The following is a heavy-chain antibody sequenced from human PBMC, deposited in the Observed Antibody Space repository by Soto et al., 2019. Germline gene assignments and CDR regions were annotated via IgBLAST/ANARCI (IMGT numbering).Heavy chain of an antibody. J-gene: IGHJ4*02. CDR1: GYTFTYFY. D-gene: IGHD3-10*01. V-gene: IGHV1-2*02. Sequence: QVQLVQSGAETKKPGASVRVSCKTSGYTFTYFYIHWVRLAPGQGLEWMGWSNPKNGGKSHAKKFQGSVSMTRDTSSNTVYRELNRLTSDDRGVYFCARRDSAGSFDFWGQGTLVTVSS. CDR2: SNPKNGGK. CDR3: ARRDSAGSFDF.